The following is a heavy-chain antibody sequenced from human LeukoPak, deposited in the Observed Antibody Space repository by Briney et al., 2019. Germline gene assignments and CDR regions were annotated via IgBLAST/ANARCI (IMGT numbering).Heavy chain of an antibody. Sequence: PGGSLRLSCAASGSTFSSYSMKWVRQAPGKGLEWVSYISSSSSTIYYADSVKGRFTISRDNAKNSLYLQMNSLRAEDTAVYYCARGVSCTNGVCYLGWFDPWGQGTLVTVSS. CDR2: ISSSSSTI. J-gene: IGHJ5*02. CDR1: GSTFSSYS. CDR3: ARGVSCTNGVCYLGWFDP. D-gene: IGHD2-8*01. V-gene: IGHV3-48*01.